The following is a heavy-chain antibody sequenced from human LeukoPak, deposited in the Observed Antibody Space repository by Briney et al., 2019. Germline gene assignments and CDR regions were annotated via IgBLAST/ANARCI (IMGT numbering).Heavy chain of an antibody. D-gene: IGHD2-2*01. CDR1: GGSISSSSYY. CDR2: IYYSGSI. Sequence: PSETLSLTCTVSGGSISSSSYYWGWIRQPPGKGLEWIGSIYYSGSIYYNPSLKSRVTISVDTSKNQFSLKLSSVAAADTAVYYCARQEVYCSSTSCYARGYSYGTFFDYWGQGTLVTVSS. CDR3: ARQEVYCSSTSCYARGYSYGTFFDY. V-gene: IGHV4-39*01. J-gene: IGHJ4*02.